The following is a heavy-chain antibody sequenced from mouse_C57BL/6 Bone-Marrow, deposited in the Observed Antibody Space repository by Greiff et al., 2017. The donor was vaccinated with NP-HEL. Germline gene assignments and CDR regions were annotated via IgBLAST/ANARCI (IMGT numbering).Heavy chain of an antibody. CDR2: INPSTGGT. Sequence: VQLKESGPELVKPGASVKISCKASGYSFTGYYMNWVKQSPEKSLEWIGEINPSTGGTTYNQKFKAKATLTVDKSSSTAYMQLKSLTSEDSAVYYCANIEGDAMDYWGQGTSVTVSS. CDR3: ANIEGDAMDY. CDR1: GYSFTGYY. J-gene: IGHJ4*01. V-gene: IGHV1-42*01.